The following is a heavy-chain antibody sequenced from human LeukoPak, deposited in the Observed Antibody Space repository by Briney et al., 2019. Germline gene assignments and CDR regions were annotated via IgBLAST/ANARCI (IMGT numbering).Heavy chain of an antibody. CDR3: AKDSQWGKVGTKGGYFDY. V-gene: IGHV3-30*04. J-gene: IGHJ4*02. CDR2: ISYDGSNK. CDR1: GFIFNNYA. Sequence: GGSLRLSCAASGFIFNNYAMHWARQAPGKGLEWLAVISYDGSNKDYPDSVKGRFTISRDNSKHTVYLQMDSLRAEDTAVYYCAKDSQWGKVGTKGGYFDYWGQGTLVTVSS. D-gene: IGHD1-26*01.